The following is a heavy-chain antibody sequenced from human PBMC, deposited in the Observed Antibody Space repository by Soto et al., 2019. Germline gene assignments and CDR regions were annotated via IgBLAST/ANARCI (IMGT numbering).Heavy chain of an antibody. V-gene: IGHV4-59*08. CDR3: ERDSSGWITELDY. Sequence: PSETLSLTCTVSGGSISSYYWSWIRQPPGKGLEWIGYIYYSGSTNYNPSLKSRVTISVDTSKNQFSLKLSSVTAADTAVYYCERDSSGWITELDYWGQVTLVTVSA. CDR1: GGSISSYY. D-gene: IGHD6-19*01. J-gene: IGHJ4*02. CDR2: IYYSGST.